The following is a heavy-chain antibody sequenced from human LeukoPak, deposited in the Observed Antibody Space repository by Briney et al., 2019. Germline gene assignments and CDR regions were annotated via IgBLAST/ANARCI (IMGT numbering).Heavy chain of an antibody. CDR1: GGTFSSYA. CDR2: IVPIFGTA. CDR3: ARDMGGDYTQFHFDY. V-gene: IGHV1-69*01. J-gene: IGHJ4*02. D-gene: IGHD4-17*01. Sequence: SVKVSCKASGGTFSSYAISWVRQAPGQGLEWMGGIVPIFGTANYAQKFQGRVTITADESTSTAYMELSSLRSEDTAVYYCARDMGGDYTQFHFDYWGQGTLVTVSS.